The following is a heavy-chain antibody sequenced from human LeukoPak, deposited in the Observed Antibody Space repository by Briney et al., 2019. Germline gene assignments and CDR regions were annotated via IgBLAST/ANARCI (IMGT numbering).Heavy chain of an antibody. CDR1: GFTFSSYS. D-gene: IGHD5-24*01. V-gene: IGHV3-48*04. CDR3: ARDGRTGDGYINGFEN. J-gene: IGHJ4*02. CDR2: ISSSSSTI. Sequence: PGGSLRLSCAASGFTFSSYSMNWVRQAPGKGLEWVSYISSSSSTIYYADSVKGRFTISRDNAKNSLYLQMNSLRAEDTAVYYCARDGRTGDGYINGFENWGQGTLVTVSS.